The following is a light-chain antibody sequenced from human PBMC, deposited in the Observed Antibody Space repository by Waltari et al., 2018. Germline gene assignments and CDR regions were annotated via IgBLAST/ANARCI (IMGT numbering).Light chain of an antibody. V-gene: IGKV1-33*01. Sequence: DIQMTQSPSSLSASVGDTVTITCQSSQGVSKYLNWYQQKPGKAPKLLIYDASDLETGVPSRFYGSGSGTHFTFTIGSLQPEDFATYYCQQYNDLPFTFGPGTRVDLK. J-gene: IGKJ3*01. CDR2: DAS. CDR1: QGVSKY. CDR3: QQYNDLPFT.